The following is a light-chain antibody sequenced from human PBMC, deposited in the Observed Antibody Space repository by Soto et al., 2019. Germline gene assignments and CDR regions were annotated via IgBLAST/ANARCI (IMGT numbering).Light chain of an antibody. Sequence: QSALTQPPSASGTPGQRVTISCSGSGSNIGSNTVNWYQHLPGTAPRVLINTNDQRPSGVPDRFSSSKSGTSASLAISGLQSDDEADYYCATWDDRLSGLVFGRGTKLTVL. V-gene: IGLV1-44*01. CDR1: GSNIGSNT. CDR3: ATWDDRLSGLV. CDR2: TND. J-gene: IGLJ2*01.